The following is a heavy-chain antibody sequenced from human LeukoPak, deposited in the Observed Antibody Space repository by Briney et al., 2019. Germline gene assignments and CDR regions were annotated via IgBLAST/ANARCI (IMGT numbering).Heavy chain of an antibody. V-gene: IGHV4-61*02. CDR3: ARDGSGHWFDP. Sequence: PSQTLSLTCTVSGGSINSGNYYWSWIRQPAGKGPEWIGRIDTSGTTSYNPSLKSRVTISVDTSKNQFSLKLRSVTAADTAVYYCARDGSGHWFDPWGQGTLVTVSS. CDR1: GGSINSGNYY. CDR2: IDTSGTT. J-gene: IGHJ5*02.